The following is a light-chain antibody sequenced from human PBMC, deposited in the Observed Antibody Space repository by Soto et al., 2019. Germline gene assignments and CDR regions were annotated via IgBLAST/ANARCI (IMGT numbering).Light chain of an antibody. CDR3: SSYAGIRTYV. CDR2: EGS. CDR1: SSDVESYDF. J-gene: IGLJ1*01. V-gene: IGLV2-23*01. Sequence: QSVLTQPASVSGSPGQSITISCTGTSSDVESYDFVSWYQQHPGKAPKLLIYEGSKRPSGVSDRFSGSKSGNTASLTISGLQAEDEADYHCSSYAGIRTYVFGSGTRSPS.